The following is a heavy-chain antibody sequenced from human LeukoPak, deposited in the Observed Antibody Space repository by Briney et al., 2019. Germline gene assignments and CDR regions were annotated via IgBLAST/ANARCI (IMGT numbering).Heavy chain of an antibody. CDR2: ISACNGNT. V-gene: IGHV1-18*01. Sequence: GASVKVSCTASGGTFSSYAISWVRQAPGQGLEWMGWISACNGNTNYAQKLQGRVTMTTDTSTSTAYMELRSLRSDDTAVYYCARDYYDSSGYYSNWFDPWGQGTLVTVSS. J-gene: IGHJ5*02. CDR1: GGTFSSYA. CDR3: ARDYYDSSGYYSNWFDP. D-gene: IGHD3-22*01.